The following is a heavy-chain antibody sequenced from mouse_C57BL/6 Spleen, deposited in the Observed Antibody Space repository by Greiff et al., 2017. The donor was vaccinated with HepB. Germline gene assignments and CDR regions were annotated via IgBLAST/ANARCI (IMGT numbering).Heavy chain of an antibody. CDR3: ARERDYAWFAY. CDR2: ISYDGSN. Sequence: EVQRVESGPGLVKPSQSLSLTCSVTGYSITSGYYWNWIRQFPGNKLEWMGYISYDGSNNYNPSLKNRISITRDTSKNQFFLKLNSVTTEDTATYYCARERDYAWFAYWGQGTLVTVSA. CDR1: GYSITSGYY. D-gene: IGHD2-4*01. J-gene: IGHJ3*01. V-gene: IGHV3-6*01.